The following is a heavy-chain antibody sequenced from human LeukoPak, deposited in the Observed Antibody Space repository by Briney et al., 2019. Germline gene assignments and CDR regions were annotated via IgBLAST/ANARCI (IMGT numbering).Heavy chain of an antibody. V-gene: IGHV3-21*01. CDR1: GFTFGAYT. J-gene: IGHJ4*02. CDR3: ARSRYYFDY. Sequence: GGSLRLSCVASGFTFGAYTMNWVRQAPGKGLEWVSSISSTSTYIHYADSVKGRFTISRDNAKNSLYMQMNSLRAEDTAVYYCARSRYYFDYWGQGTLVTVSS. CDR2: ISSTSTYI.